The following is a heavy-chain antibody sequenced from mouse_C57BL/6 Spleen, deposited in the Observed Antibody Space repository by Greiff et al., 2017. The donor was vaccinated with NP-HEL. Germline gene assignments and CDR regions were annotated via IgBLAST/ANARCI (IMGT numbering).Heavy chain of an antibody. CDR2: IDPSDSYT. CDR1: GYTFTSYW. J-gene: IGHJ3*01. CDR3: ARDPITTVAS. D-gene: IGHD1-1*01. Sequence: VQLQQPGAELVMPGASVKLSCKASGYTFTSYWMHWVKQRPGQGLEWIGEIDPSDSYTNYNQKFKGKSTLTVDKSSSSAYMQLSSLTSEDSAFYYCARDPITTVASWGQGTLVTVSA. V-gene: IGHV1-69*01.